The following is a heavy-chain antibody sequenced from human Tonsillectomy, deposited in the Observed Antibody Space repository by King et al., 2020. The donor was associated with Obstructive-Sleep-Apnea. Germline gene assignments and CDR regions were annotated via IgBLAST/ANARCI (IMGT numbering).Heavy chain of an antibody. D-gene: IGHD3-22*01. Sequence: VQLVESGGGLVQPGGSLRLSCAASGFTFSSYAMSWVRQAPGKGLEWGSASSGSGWSTYYADSVKGRFTISRDNSKNTLYLQMNSLRAEDTAVYYCAKQAEGYYDSSGHFDYWGQGTLVTVSS. CDR3: AKQAEGYYDSSGHFDY. CDR2: SSGSGWST. J-gene: IGHJ4*02. V-gene: IGHV3-23*04. CDR1: GFTFSSYA.